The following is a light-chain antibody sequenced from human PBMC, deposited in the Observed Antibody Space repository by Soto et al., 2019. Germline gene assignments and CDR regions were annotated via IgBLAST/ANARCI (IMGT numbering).Light chain of an antibody. V-gene: IGKV3-15*01. CDR3: QQYDNWPPCT. CDR2: DTS. J-gene: IGKJ2*02. CDR1: QRVSRF. Sequence: EIVMTQSPATLSVSPGERVTLSCRASQRVSRFLAWYQQRPGQAPRLLIYDTSTSATGVPARFSGSGSGTKFSLTISSLQSEDFAVYYCQQYDNWPPCTFGQGTKLEVK.